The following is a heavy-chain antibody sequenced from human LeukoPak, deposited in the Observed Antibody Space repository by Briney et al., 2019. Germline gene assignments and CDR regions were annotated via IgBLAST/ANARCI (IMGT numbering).Heavy chain of an antibody. J-gene: IGHJ3*02. CDR1: GYTLTSYG. V-gene: IGHV1-18*01. CDR3: ARERVGGGYCSGGSCYSFAFDI. CDR2: ISAYNGNT. D-gene: IGHD2-15*01. Sequence: ASVKVSCKASGYTLTSYGISWVRQAPGQGLEWMGWISAYNGNTNYAQKLQGRVTMTTDTSTSTAYMELRSLRSDDTAVYYCARERVGGGYCSGGSCYSFAFDIWGQGTMVTVSS.